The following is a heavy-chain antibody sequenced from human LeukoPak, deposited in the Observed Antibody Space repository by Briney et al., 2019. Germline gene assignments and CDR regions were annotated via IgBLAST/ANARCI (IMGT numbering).Heavy chain of an antibody. Sequence: PSETLSLTCTVSGGSISSYYWSWIRQPPGKGLEWIGYIHHSGSTNYNPSPKSRVTVSVDTSKNQFSLKLSSVTAADTAVYYCARTTEGYCRGRSCYSYYYYMDVWGKGTTVTVSS. J-gene: IGHJ6*03. V-gene: IGHV4-59*01. CDR1: GGSISSYY. D-gene: IGHD2-15*01. CDR3: ARTTEGYCRGRSCYSYYYYMDV. CDR2: IHHSGST.